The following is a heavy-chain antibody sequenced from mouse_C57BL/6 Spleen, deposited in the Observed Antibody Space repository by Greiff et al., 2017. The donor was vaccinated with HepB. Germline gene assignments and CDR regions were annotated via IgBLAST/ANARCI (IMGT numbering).Heavy chain of an antibody. V-gene: IGHV3-6*01. CDR1: GYSITSGYY. Sequence: DVKLQESGPGLVKPSQSLSLTCSVTGYSITSGYYWNWIRQFPGNKLEWMGYISYDGSNNSNPSLKNRISITRDTSKNQFFLKLNSVTTEDTATYYSARGDYDYDVGYAMDYWDQGASVTDAS. J-gene: IGHJ4*01. CDR2: ISYDGSN. D-gene: IGHD2-4*01. CDR3: ARGDYDYDVGYAMDY.